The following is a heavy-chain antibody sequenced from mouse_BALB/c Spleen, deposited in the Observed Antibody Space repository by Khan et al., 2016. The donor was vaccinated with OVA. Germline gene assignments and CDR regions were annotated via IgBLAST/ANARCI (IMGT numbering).Heavy chain of an antibody. CDR3: ARDGSRYNYAMDY. CDR2: ISYSGST. D-gene: IGHD2-3*01. CDR1: GYSITSDYA. J-gene: IGHJ4*01. Sequence: EVQLQESGPGLVKPSQSLSLTCTVTGYSITSDYAWNWIRQFPGNKLEWMGYISYSGSTNYNPALKSRISITRDTSKNQFFLQLNSVTTEDTATYHCARDGSRYNYAMDYWGQGTSVTVSS. V-gene: IGHV3-2*02.